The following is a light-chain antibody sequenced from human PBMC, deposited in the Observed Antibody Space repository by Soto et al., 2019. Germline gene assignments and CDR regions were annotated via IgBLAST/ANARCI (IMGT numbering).Light chain of an antibody. CDR1: QSVSSY. Sequence: EIVLTQSPATLSLSPGERATLSCRASQSVSSYLAWYQQKPGQAPRLLIYDASNRATGVPARFSGSGSGTDFTLTISSLEPEDFAVYYCEHRSNLPFNFGGGTKVDIK. CDR3: EHRSNLPFN. J-gene: IGKJ4*01. CDR2: DAS. V-gene: IGKV3-11*01.